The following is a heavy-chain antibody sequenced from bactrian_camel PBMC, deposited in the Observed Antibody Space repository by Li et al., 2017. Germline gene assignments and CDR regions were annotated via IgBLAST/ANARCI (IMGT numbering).Heavy chain of an antibody. D-gene: IGHD1*01. CDR2: ISSDGAT. CDR1: GFTFDDSD. Sequence: HVQLVESGGGSVQAGGSLRLSCTASGFTFDDSDMGWYRQAPGSDCELVSSISSDGATYYADSVKGRFTISLDNAMNTAYLQMDSLKSEDTAQYYCVALAWGFNYWGQGTQVTVS. CDR3: VALAWGFNY. V-gene: IGHV3S63*01. J-gene: IGHJ4*01.